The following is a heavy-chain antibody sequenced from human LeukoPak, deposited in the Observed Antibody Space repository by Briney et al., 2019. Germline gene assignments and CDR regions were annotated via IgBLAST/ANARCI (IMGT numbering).Heavy chain of an antibody. D-gene: IGHD2-2*01. Sequence: SETLSLTCTVSGGFISSTSYYWGWIRQPPGKGLEWIVSIYYSGTTYINPSLKSQVTMSLDTSNNHRSLRLSSVTAADTAVYYCARGSSPTYPLDYWGQGTLATVSS. CDR2: IYYSGTT. CDR3: ARGSSPTYPLDY. V-gene: IGHV4-39*02. CDR1: GGFISSTSYY. J-gene: IGHJ4*02.